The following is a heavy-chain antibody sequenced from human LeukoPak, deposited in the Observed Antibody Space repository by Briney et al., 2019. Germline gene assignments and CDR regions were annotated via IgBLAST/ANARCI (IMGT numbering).Heavy chain of an antibody. CDR2: IYPGDSDT. CDR1: GYSFSNYW. Sequence: GESLKISCKGSGYSFSNYWIGWVRQMPGKGLEWMGIIYPGDSDTRYSPSFQGQVTISADKSISTAYLQWSSLKASDTAMYYCARLVAGIVDAFDIWGQGTMVTVSS. D-gene: IGHD6-19*01. CDR3: ARLVAGIVDAFDI. J-gene: IGHJ3*02. V-gene: IGHV5-51*01.